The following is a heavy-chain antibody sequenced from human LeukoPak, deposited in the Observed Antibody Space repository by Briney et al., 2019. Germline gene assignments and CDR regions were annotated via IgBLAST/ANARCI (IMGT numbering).Heavy chain of an antibody. Sequence: ASVKVSCKASGYTFTSYYMHWVRQAPGQGLEWMGIINPSGGSTSYAQKFQGRVTMTRDTSTSTVYMELSSLRSEDTAVYYCARGGLTYCGGDCYSYYYFDYWGQGTLVTVSS. CDR3: ARGGLTYCGGDCYSYYYFDY. CDR2: INPSGGST. J-gene: IGHJ4*02. V-gene: IGHV1-46*01. D-gene: IGHD2-21*01. CDR1: GYTFTSYY.